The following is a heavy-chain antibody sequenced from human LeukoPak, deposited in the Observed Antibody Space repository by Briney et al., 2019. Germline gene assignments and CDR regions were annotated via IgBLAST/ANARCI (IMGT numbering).Heavy chain of an antibody. CDR1: GFTFRNYW. V-gene: IGHV3-7*01. J-gene: IGHJ3*02. Sequence: GGSLRLSCAASGFTFRNYWVTWVRQAPGKGLELVASTNQDGSEKYHVDSVKGRFTISRDNGKNSLYLQMNSLRAEDTAVYYCARDPGFSAFDIWGQGAVVTVSS. CDR2: TNQDGSEK. CDR3: ARDPGFSAFDI.